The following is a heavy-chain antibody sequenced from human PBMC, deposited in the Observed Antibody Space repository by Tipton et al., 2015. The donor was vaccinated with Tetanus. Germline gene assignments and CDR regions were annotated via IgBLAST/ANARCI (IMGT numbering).Heavy chain of an antibody. CDR2: IYHSGST. Sequence: TLSLTCTVSGGSVSGSSHYWSWIRQPPGKQLEWVGYIYHSGSTNYNPSLKSRVSISFGTSKNQFSLNLESVTAADTAVYYCARANNDFPKKGPFDSWGQGSLVIVSS. J-gene: IGHJ4*02. D-gene: IGHD3-3*01. CDR1: GGSVSGSSHY. V-gene: IGHV4-61*01. CDR3: ARANNDFPKKGPFDS.